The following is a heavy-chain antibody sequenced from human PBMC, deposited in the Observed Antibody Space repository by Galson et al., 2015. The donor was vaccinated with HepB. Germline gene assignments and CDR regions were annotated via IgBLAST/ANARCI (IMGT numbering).Heavy chain of an antibody. CDR1: GDSVSSNSAA. CDR2: TYYRSEWYN. Sequence: CAISGDSVSSNSAAWNWVRQSPSRGLEWLGRTYYRSEWYNDYAVSVKSRITINPDTSKNQFSLQLNSVTPEDTAVYYCARGSIAAAGTYHYWGQGTLVTVSS. CDR3: ARGSIAAAGTYHY. J-gene: IGHJ4*02. V-gene: IGHV6-1*01. D-gene: IGHD6-13*01.